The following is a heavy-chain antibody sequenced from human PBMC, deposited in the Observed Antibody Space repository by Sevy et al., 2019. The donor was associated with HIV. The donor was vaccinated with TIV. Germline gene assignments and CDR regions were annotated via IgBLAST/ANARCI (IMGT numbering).Heavy chain of an antibody. V-gene: IGHV3-33*01. D-gene: IGHD2-2*01. CDR3: ARGLTIVVVPAALRSYYYYGMDV. CDR1: GFTFSSYG. CDR2: IWYDGCNK. Sequence: GGSLRLSCAASGFTFSSYGMHWVRQAPGKGLEWVAVIWYDGCNKYYADSVKGRFTISRDNSKNTLYLQMNSLRAEDTAVYYCARGLTIVVVPAALRSYYYYGMDVWGQGTTVTVSS. J-gene: IGHJ6*02.